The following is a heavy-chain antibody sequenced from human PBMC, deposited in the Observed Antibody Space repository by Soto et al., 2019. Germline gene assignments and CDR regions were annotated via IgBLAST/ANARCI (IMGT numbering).Heavy chain of an antibody. CDR2: IYPGDSDT. V-gene: IGHV5-51*01. CDR3: ARLRRNTAMFIFPYYYYYYRDV. J-gene: IGHJ6*03. Sequence: GESLKISCKGSGYRFTSYWIGWVRQMPGKGLEWMGIIYPGDSDTRYSPSFQGQVTISADKSISTAYLQWSSLKASDTAMYYWARLRRNTAMFIFPYYYYYYRDVWGKGTTVTVSS. D-gene: IGHD5-18*01. CDR1: GYRFTSYW.